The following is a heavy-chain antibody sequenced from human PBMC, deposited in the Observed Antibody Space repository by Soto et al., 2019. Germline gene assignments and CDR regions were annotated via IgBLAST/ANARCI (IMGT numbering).Heavy chain of an antibody. D-gene: IGHD3-3*02. J-gene: IGHJ4*02. V-gene: IGHV4-59*08. CDR2: IYYSGST. CDR3: ACQKLDVPAFFDY. CDR1: GGSISSYY. Sequence: PSETLSLTCTVSGGSISSYYWSWIRQPPGKGLEYIGYIYYSGSTNYNPSLKSRITISVDTSKNQFSLKLISVTAADTAVYYCACQKLDVPAFFDYWSQGPLGTVSS.